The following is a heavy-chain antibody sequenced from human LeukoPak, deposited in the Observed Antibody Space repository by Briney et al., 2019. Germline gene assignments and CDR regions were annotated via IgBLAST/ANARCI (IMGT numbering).Heavy chain of an antibody. Sequence: PGGSLRLSCTASGFTFGDYAMSWVRQAPGQGLEWVGFIRSKAYGGTTEYAASVKGRFTISRDDSKSIAYLQMNSLKTEDTAVYYCTRITAVAGNPYYYYGMDVWGQGTTVTVSS. V-gene: IGHV3-49*04. CDR2: IRSKAYGGTT. J-gene: IGHJ6*02. CDR3: TRITAVAGNPYYYYGMDV. CDR1: GFTFGDYA. D-gene: IGHD6-19*01.